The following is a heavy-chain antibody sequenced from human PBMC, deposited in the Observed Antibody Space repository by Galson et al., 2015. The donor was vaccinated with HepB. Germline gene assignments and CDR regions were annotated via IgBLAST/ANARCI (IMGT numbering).Heavy chain of an antibody. V-gene: IGHV4-59*01. J-gene: IGHJ3*02. CDR2: IYYSGST. D-gene: IGHD3-16*02. CDR1: GGSISSYY. CDR3: ARLCPSHTFGGVIVDAFDI. Sequence: SETLSLTCTVSGGSISSYYWSWIRQPPGKGLEWIGYIYYSGSTNYNPSLKSRVTISVDTSKNQFSLKLSSVTTADTAVYYCARLCPSHTFGGVIVDAFDIWGQGTMVTVSS.